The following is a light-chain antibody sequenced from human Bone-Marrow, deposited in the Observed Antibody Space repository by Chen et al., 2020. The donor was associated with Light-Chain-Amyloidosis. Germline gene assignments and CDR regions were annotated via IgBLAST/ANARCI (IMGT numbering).Light chain of an antibody. CDR1: QSVSSY. Sequence: EIVLTQSPATLSLSPGERATLSCRASQSVSSYLAWYQQKPGQAPRLLIYDASNRATGIPARFSGSGSGTDFTLTISSLEPEEFAVYYCQQRSNCLFGGGTKVEIK. CDR3: QQRSNCL. V-gene: IGKV3-11*01. CDR2: DAS. J-gene: IGKJ4*01.